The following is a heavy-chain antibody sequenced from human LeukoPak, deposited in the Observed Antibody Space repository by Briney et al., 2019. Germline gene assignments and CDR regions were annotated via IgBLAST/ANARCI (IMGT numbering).Heavy chain of an antibody. D-gene: IGHD6-19*01. Sequence: GGSLRPSCAASGFTFSSYWMSWVRQSPGKGLEWVANIKQDGSEKYYVDSVKGRFTISRDNAKNSLYLQMNSLRAEDTAVYYCARDQGIAVAGTLWDYWGQGTLVTVSS. J-gene: IGHJ4*02. V-gene: IGHV3-7*01. CDR3: ARDQGIAVAGTLWDY. CDR1: GFTFSSYW. CDR2: IKQDGSEK.